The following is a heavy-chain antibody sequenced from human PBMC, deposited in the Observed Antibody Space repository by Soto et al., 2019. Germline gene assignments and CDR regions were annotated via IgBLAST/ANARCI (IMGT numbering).Heavy chain of an antibody. CDR1: GFTFSNAW. CDR3: AKDTRLVPAATDY. CDR2: IKSKTDGGTT. V-gene: IGHV3-15*07. J-gene: IGHJ4*02. D-gene: IGHD2-2*01. Sequence: PGGSLRLSCAASGFTFSNAWMNWVRQAPGKGLEWVGRIKSKTDGGTTDYAAPVKGRFTISRDNSKNTLYLQMNSLRAEDTAVYYCAKDTRLVPAATDYWGQGTLVTVSS.